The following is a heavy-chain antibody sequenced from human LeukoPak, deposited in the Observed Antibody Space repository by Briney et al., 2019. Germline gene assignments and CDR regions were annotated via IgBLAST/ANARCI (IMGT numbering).Heavy chain of an antibody. J-gene: IGHJ5*02. V-gene: IGHV3-23*01. CDR2: INGRGDNT. D-gene: IGHD2/OR15-2a*01. Sequence: AGGSLRLSCAASGVIISSYAMSWVRQAPGKGLEWVSAINGRGDNTYYADFVKGRFTISRDNSKSTVYLQMNSLRTEDTAVYYCAKDRVSPGFNWFDPWGQGTLVTVS. CDR1: GVIISSYA. CDR3: AKDRVSPGFNWFDP.